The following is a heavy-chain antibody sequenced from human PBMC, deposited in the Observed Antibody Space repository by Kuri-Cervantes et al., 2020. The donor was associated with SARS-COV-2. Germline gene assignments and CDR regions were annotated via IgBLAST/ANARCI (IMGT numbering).Heavy chain of an antibody. J-gene: IGHJ4*02. D-gene: IGHD4-17*01. CDR1: GFTFSSYG. Sequence: GESLKISCAASGFTFSSYGMHWVRQAPGKGLEWVAFIRYDGSNKYYADSVKGRFTISRDNSKNTLYLQMNSLRAEDTAVYYCAKVPYGDYPTYFDYWGQGTLVTVSS. CDR2: IRYDGSNK. V-gene: IGHV3-30*02. CDR3: AKVPYGDYPTYFDY.